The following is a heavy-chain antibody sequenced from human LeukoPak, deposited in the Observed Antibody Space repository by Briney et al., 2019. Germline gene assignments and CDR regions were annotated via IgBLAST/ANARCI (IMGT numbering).Heavy chain of an antibody. D-gene: IGHD1-26*01. CDR3: AGGGSYYRFDY. CDR2: ISWNSGSI. J-gene: IGHJ4*02. CDR1: GFTFDDYA. V-gene: IGHV3-9*01. Sequence: GGSLRLSCAASGFTFDDYAMHWVRQAPGKGLEWVSGISWNSGSIGYADSAKGRFTISRDNAKNSLYLQMNSLRAEDTALYYCAGGGSYYRFDYWGQGTLVTVSS.